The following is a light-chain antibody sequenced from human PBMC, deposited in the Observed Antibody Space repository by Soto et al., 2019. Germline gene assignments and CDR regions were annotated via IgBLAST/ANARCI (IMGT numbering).Light chain of an antibody. CDR1: QSISSW. J-gene: IGKJ1*01. V-gene: IGKV1-5*03. CDR3: QQYSTYWT. Sequence: DIQMTQSPSTLSASVGDRVTITCRASQSISSWLAWYQQKPGKAPKVLIYKASSLESGVPSRFSGSGSGTEFTLTISSLQPDDVAYYYCQQYSTYWTFGQGTKVEIK. CDR2: KAS.